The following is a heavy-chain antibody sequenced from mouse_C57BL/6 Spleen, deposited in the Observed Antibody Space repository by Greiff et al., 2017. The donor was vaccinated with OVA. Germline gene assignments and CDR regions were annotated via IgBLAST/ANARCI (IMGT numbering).Heavy chain of an antibody. Sequence: EVKLLESGPELVKPGASVKISCKASGYSFTDYNMNWVKQSNGKSLEWIGVINPNYGTTSYNQKFKGKATLTVDQSSSTAYMQLNSLTSEDFAVYYCASNWVNWYFDVWGTGTTVTVSS. J-gene: IGHJ1*03. V-gene: IGHV1-39*01. D-gene: IGHD4-1*01. CDR3: ASNWVNWYFDV. CDR2: INPNYGTT. CDR1: GYSFTDYN.